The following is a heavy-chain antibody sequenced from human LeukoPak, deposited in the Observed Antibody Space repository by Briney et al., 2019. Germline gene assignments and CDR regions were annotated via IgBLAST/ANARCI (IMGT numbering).Heavy chain of an antibody. CDR1: GGSITSGSYY. D-gene: IGHD3-16*01. J-gene: IGHJ4*02. V-gene: IGHV4-61*02. CDR3: ARGRLGDSFDY. Sequence: SETLSLTCIVSGGSITSGSYYWNWIRQPAGKGLEWIGRIYISDSTNYNPSLKSRVTISVDTSKNQFSRNLSSVTAADTAVYYCARGRLGDSFDYWGQGILVTVSS. CDR2: IYISDST.